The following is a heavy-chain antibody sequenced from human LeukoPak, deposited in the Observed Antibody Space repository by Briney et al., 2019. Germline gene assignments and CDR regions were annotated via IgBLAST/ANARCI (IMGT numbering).Heavy chain of an antibody. CDR3: VCYYYDSSGYYFEY. J-gene: IGHJ4*02. CDR2: ISSTSSYI. Sequence: GGSLRLSCAASGFTFSSYSMHWVRQAPGKGLEWVSSISSTSSYIYYADSVKGRFTISRDNSENSLYPQMNSLRAEDTAVYYCVCYYYDSSGYYFEYWGQGTLVTVSS. CDR1: GFTFSSYS. V-gene: IGHV3-21*01. D-gene: IGHD3-22*01.